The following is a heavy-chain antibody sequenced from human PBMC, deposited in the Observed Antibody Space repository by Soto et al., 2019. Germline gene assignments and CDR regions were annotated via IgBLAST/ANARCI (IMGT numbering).Heavy chain of an antibody. V-gene: IGHV4-34*01. J-gene: IGHJ4*02. Sequence: PXETLSVPFDVSGGSFTGYYWSWIRQPPGKGLEWIGEINHSGFTNYNPSLTGRVTISLDTSKSQFSMKLSSLTAADTAFYFCARGHGRFAHWGQGTLVTVSS. CDR3: ARGHGRFAH. CDR1: GGSFTGYY. CDR2: INHSGFT.